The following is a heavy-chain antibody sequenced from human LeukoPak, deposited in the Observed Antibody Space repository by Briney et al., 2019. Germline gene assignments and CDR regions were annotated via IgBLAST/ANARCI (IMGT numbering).Heavy chain of an antibody. D-gene: IGHD3-22*01. Sequence: HPGGSLRLSCAASGFTVSSNYMSWVRQAPGKGLEWVSVIYSGGSTYYADSVKGRFTISRDNSKNTLYLQMNSLRAEDTAVYYCARGPPKPPQYYYDSSGYSGPCYYYYYMDVWGKGTTVTVSS. J-gene: IGHJ6*03. CDR2: IYSGGST. CDR1: GFTVSSNY. CDR3: ARGPPKPPQYYYDSSGYSGPCYYYYYMDV. V-gene: IGHV3-66*02.